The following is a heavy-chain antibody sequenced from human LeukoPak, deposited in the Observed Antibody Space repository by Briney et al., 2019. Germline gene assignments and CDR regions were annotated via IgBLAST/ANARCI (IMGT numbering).Heavy chain of an antibody. V-gene: IGHV3-23*01. Sequence: GGSLRLSCAASGFTMSHYGVSWVRQAPGKGLEWISGIRSAVETTHYADSVKGRFIISRDDSKNALSLQLNSLRPEDTALYYCSAGVGRTDFDYWGQGTLVTVSS. J-gene: IGHJ4*02. D-gene: IGHD1/OR15-1a*01. CDR2: IRSAVETT. CDR1: GFTMSHYG. CDR3: SAGVGRTDFDY.